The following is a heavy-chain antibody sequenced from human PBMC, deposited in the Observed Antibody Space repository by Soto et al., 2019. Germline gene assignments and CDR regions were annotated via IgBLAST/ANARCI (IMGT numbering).Heavy chain of an antibody. D-gene: IGHD2-15*01. CDR2: ISGSGSTT. CDR3: ARALVVVAATVGYYFDY. Sequence: PGGSLRLSCPATGFTFSTCAMNWVRQAPGKGLEWVSTISGSGSTTYYADSVKGRFTISRDNFKNTLYLQMNSLRVEDTAVYYCARALVVVAATVGYYFDYWGQGTLVTVSS. CDR1: GFTFSTCA. J-gene: IGHJ4*02. V-gene: IGHV3-23*01.